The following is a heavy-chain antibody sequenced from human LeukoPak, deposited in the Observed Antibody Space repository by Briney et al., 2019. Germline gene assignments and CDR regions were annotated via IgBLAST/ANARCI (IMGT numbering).Heavy chain of an antibody. CDR1: GGSISSSSYY. J-gene: IGHJ4*02. D-gene: IGHD3-10*01. CDR3: ARDKVRYRYDY. Sequence: ASETLSLTCTVSGGSISSSSYYWGWLRQPPGKGLEWIGSIYYSGSTYYNPSLKSRVTISVDTSKNQVSLKMSSLTAADTAVYYCARDKVRYRYDYWSQRTLVTVSS. V-gene: IGHV4-39*07. CDR2: IYYSGST.